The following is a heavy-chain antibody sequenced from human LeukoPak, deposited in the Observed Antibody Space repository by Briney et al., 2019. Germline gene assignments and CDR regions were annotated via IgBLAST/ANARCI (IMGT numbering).Heavy chain of an antibody. CDR1: GGTFSSYA. J-gene: IGHJ4*02. V-gene: IGHV1-69*13. CDR3: ARVRGGDCSSTSCSYWPFDY. CDR2: IIPIFGTA. Sequence: ASVKVSCKASGGTFSSYAISWVRQAPGQGLEWMGGIIPIFGTANYAQKFQGRVTITAGESTSTAYMELSSPRSEDTAVYYCARVRGGDCSSTSCSYWPFDYWGQGTLVTVSS. D-gene: IGHD2-2*01.